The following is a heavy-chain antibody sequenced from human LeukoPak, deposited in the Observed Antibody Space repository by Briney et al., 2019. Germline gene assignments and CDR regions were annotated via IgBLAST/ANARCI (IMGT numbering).Heavy chain of an antibody. CDR1: GYTFTNYD. D-gene: IGHD6-13*01. CDR3: ARKYGSSWTKNAFDI. CDR2: MNPNSGNT. V-gene: IGHV1-8*01. Sequence: AASVKVSCKASGYTFTNYDINWVRQATGQGLGWMGWMNPNSGNTGYTQKFQGRVTMTRNTSISTAYMELSSLRSEDTAVYYCARKYGSSWTKNAFDIWGQGTMVTVSS. J-gene: IGHJ3*02.